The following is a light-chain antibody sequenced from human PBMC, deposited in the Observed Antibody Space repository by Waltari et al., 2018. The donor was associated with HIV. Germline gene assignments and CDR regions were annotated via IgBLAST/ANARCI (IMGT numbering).Light chain of an antibody. CDR1: SSYVGGYNY. V-gene: IGLV2-14*01. Sequence: QSALTQPASVSGSPGQSITISCTGTSSYVGGYNYVSWYQQHPGKAPKLMIYEVSSRPSGVSNRFSGSKSGNTASLTISGLQAEDEADYYCSSYTSSSVVFGGGTKLTVL. CDR2: EVS. CDR3: SSYTSSSVV. J-gene: IGLJ2*01.